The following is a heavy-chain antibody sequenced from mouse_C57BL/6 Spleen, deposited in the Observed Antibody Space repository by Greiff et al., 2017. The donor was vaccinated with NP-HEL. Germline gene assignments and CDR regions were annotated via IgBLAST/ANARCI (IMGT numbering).Heavy chain of an antibody. CDR3: ARTFYYYGSSPHWYFDV. D-gene: IGHD1-1*01. CDR2: ISSGGSYT. V-gene: IGHV5-6*01. CDR1: GFTFSSYG. J-gene: IGHJ1*03. Sequence: EVMLVESGGDLVKPGGSLKLSCAASGFTFSSYGMSWVRQTPDKRLEWVATISSGGSYTYYPDSVKGRFTISRDNAKNTLYLQMSSLKSEDTAMYYCARTFYYYGSSPHWYFDVWGTGTTVTVSS.